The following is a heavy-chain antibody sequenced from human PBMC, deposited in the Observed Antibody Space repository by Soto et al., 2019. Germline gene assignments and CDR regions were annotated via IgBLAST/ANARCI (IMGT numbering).Heavy chain of an antibody. CDR1: GYTFTSYG. CDR3: AINGYSGYDVGYYYYGMDV. CDR2: ISAYNGNT. Sequence: QVQLVQSGAEVKKPGASVKVSCKASGYTFTSYGISWVRQAPGQGLEWMVWISAYNGNTNYAQKLQGRGTMTTDTSTSTASIELRSLRSDDTAVYYCAINGYSGYDVGYYYYGMDVWGQGTTVTVSS. V-gene: IGHV1-18*04. J-gene: IGHJ6*02. D-gene: IGHD5-12*01.